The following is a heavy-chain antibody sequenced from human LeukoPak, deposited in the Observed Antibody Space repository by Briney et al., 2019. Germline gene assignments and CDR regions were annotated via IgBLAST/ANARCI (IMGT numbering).Heavy chain of an antibody. J-gene: IGHJ4*02. D-gene: IGHD4-17*01. V-gene: IGHV3-23*01. CDR2: ISGSGGST. CDR1: GFTFSSYA. Sequence: GGSPRLSCAASGFTFSSYAMSWVRQAPGKGLEWVSAISGSGGSTYYADSVKGRFTISRDNSKNTLYLQMNSLRAEDTAVYYCAKDNTVTYAFFDYWGQGTLVTVSS. CDR3: AKDNTVTYAFFDY.